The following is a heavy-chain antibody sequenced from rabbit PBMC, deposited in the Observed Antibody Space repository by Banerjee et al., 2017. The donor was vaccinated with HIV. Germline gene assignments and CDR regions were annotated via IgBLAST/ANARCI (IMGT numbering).Heavy chain of an antibody. CDR2: IYTGKGTT. CDR1: GFSFSSGYC. J-gene: IGHJ4*01. Sequence: QQQLVESGGDLVKPGASLTLTCTASGFSFSSGYCMCWVRQAPGKGLEWIGCIYTGKGTTYYANWAKGRFTISKTSSTTVTLQMTSLTAADTATYFCARGDSGGSLSLWGPGTLVTVS. D-gene: IGHD4-1*01. V-gene: IGHV1S45*01. CDR3: ARGDSGGSLSL.